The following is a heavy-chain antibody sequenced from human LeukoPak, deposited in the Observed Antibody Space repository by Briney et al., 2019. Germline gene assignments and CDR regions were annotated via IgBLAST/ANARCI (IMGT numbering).Heavy chain of an antibody. CDR3: TRVGAATTRDY. CDR1: GSGFTFSDYW. V-gene: IGHV3-74*01. D-gene: IGHD1-26*01. CDR2: ISTDGSTT. J-gene: IGHJ4*02. Sequence: GGSLRLSCVASGSGFTFSDYWMHWVRQTPGKGLVWVSRISTDGSTTTYADSVKGRFTISRDNAKNTLYLQMNSLRAEDTALYYCTRVGAATTRDYWGQGTLVTVSS.